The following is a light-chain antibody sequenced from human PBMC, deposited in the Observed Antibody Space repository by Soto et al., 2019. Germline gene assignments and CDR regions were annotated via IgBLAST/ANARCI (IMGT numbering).Light chain of an antibody. CDR2: GAS. V-gene: IGKV3-20*01. Sequence: EIVLTQSPGTLSLSPGERATLSCRASQSVSSSYLAWYQQKPGQAPRLLIYGASSRATGIPDRFSGSGSGTDFTLTISRLEPEDFAVYYCQQYGSSLTWTLGQGTKV. CDR3: QQYGSSLTWT. CDR1: QSVSSSY. J-gene: IGKJ1*01.